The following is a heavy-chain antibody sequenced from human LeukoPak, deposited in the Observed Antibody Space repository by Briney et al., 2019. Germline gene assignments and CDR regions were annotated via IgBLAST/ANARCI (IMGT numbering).Heavy chain of an antibody. J-gene: IGHJ3*02. V-gene: IGHV4-59*12. CDR3: ARPSSRGSRAFDI. Sequence: SETLSLTCTVSGGSISSYYWSWIRQPPGKGLEWIGCIYHTGSTSYSPSLKSRVTISADTSQNQFSLRLSSVTAADTAVYYCARPSSRGSRAFDIWGQGTMVTVSS. CDR2: IYHTGST. D-gene: IGHD3-16*01. CDR1: GGSISSYY.